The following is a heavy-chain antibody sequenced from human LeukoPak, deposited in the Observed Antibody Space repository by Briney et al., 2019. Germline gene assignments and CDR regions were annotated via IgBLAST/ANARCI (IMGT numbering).Heavy chain of an antibody. V-gene: IGHV3-53*01. CDR2: IYSGGST. D-gene: IGHD3-10*01. J-gene: IGHJ6*02. Sequence: GGSLRLSCAASGFTVSSNYMSWVRQAPGKGLEWVSVIYSGGSTYYADFVKGRFTISRDNSKNTLYLQMNSLRAEDTAMYYCARIHSGMSMDVWGQGTTVTVSS. CDR1: GFTVSSNY. CDR3: ARIHSGMSMDV.